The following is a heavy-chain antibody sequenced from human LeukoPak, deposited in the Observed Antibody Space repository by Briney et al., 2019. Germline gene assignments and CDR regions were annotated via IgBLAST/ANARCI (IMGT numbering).Heavy chain of an antibody. J-gene: IGHJ6*02. CDR3: ARDKEDSDDYYGMDV. V-gene: IGHV4-59*01. D-gene: IGHD1-26*01. CDR1: GASISSYY. Sequence: PSETLSLTCTVSGASISSYYWSWIRQPPGKGLEWIGYIYYSGSTNYNPSLKSRVTISVDTSKNQFSLKLSSVTAADTAVYYCARDKEDSDDYYGMDVWGQGTTVTVSS. CDR2: IYYSGST.